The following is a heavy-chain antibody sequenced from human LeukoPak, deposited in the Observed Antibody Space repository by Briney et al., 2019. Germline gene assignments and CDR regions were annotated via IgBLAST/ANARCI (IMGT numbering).Heavy chain of an antibody. Sequence: SETLSLTCTVSGGSISSYYWSWIRQPPGKGLEWIGYIYYSGSTNYNPSLKSRVTISVDTSKNQFSLKLSSVTAADTAVYYCAREDCSGGSCYTRYTNHAFDIWGQGTMVTVSS. CDR3: AREDCSGGSCYTRYTNHAFDI. V-gene: IGHV4-59*01. CDR2: IYYSGST. D-gene: IGHD2-15*01. CDR1: GGSISSYY. J-gene: IGHJ3*02.